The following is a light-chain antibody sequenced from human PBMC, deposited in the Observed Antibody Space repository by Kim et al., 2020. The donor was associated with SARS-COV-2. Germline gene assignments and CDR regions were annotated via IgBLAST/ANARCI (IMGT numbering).Light chain of an antibody. CDR3: HQSGGSVQT. Sequence: VTPREKVNITCRASQNIGNQLHWYQKKPYQSPKLIIKYASQSFSGVPSRFSGSGSGTDFTLTINSLEAEDAATYYCHQSGGSVQTFGQGTKVDIK. CDR2: YAS. V-gene: IGKV6-21*01. J-gene: IGKJ1*01. CDR1: QNIGNQ.